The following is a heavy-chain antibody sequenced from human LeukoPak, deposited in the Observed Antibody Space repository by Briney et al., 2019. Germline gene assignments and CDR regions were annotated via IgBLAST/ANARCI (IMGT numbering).Heavy chain of an antibody. J-gene: IGHJ4*02. CDR2: IKEDGSEK. CDR1: GFTFSSYW. D-gene: IGHD6-19*01. Sequence: GGSLRLSCIASGFTFSSYWMGWVRQAPGGGLEWVANIKEDGSEKYYVDSVKGRFTISRDSAKISLYLQMNSLRAEDTAVYYCASQFWWAAVAGTTLDYWGQGTLVTVSS. V-gene: IGHV3-7*05. CDR3: ASQFWWAAVAGTTLDY.